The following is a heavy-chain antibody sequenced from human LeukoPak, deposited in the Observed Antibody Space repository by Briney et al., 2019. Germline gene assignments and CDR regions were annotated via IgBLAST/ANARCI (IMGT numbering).Heavy chain of an antibody. Sequence: GGSLRLSCAASGFTFSSYSMNWVRQAPGKGLEWVSYISGSSTSIYYADSVKGRFTISRDNAKNSLYLQMNSLRAGDTAVYYCARDPGYSSGWYGGYWGQGTLVTVSS. CDR3: ARDPGYSSGWYGGY. J-gene: IGHJ4*02. D-gene: IGHD6-19*01. CDR1: GFTFSSYS. CDR2: ISGSSTSI. V-gene: IGHV3-48*01.